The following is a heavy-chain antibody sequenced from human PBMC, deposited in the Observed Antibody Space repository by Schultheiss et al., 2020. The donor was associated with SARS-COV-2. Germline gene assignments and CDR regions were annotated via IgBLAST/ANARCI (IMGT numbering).Heavy chain of an antibody. CDR3: ARVAVTTGWFDP. J-gene: IGHJ5*02. Sequence: GSLRLSCTVSGYSISSGYYWGWIRQPPGKGLEWIGSIYHSGSTYYNPSLKSRVTISVDTSKNQFSLKLSSVTAADTAVYYCARVAVTTGWFDPWGQGTLVTVSS. D-gene: IGHD4-17*01. CDR1: GYSISSGYY. V-gene: IGHV4-38-2*02. CDR2: IYHSGST.